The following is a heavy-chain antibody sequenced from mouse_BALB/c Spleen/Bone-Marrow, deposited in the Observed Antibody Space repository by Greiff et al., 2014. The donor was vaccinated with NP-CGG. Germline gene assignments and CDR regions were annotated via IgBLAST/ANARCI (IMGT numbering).Heavy chain of an antibody. CDR2: INPGSGGA. J-gene: IGHJ2*01. CDR3: ARERTARAVDY. CDR1: GYAFTNYL. Sequence: VQVVESGAELVRPGTSVKVSCKASGYAFTNYLIEWVKQRPGQGLEWIGVINPGSGGANYNEKFKGKATLTADKSSSTAYMQLSSLTSDDSAVYFCARERTARAVDYWGQGTTLTVSS. V-gene: IGHV1-54*01. D-gene: IGHD3-2*01.